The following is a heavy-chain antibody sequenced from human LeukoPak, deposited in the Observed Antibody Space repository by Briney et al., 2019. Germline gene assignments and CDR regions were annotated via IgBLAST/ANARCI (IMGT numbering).Heavy chain of an antibody. CDR2: ISYDGSNK. CDR3: AKDLSAQLWLLFFDY. D-gene: IGHD5-18*01. Sequence: SGGSLRLSCAASGFTFSSYAMHWVRQAPGKGLEWVAVISYDGSNKYYADSVKGRFTISRDNSKNTLYLQMNSLRAEDTAVYYCAKDLSAQLWLLFFDYWGQGTLVTVSS. J-gene: IGHJ4*02. CDR1: GFTFSSYA. V-gene: IGHV3-30-3*01.